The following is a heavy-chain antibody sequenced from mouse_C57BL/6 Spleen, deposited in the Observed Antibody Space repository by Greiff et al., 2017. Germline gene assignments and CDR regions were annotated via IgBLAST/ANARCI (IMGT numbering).Heavy chain of an antibody. CDR1: GFTFTDYG. Sequence: EVQLVESGGGLVKPGASLKISCAASGFTFTDYGMHWVRQAPGKGLEWVGYISSGSSSIYYADTVKGRVTITGDNSKNTLFLQMTSLKSEDTAMYYCARPNYYYAMDYWGQGTSVTVSS. D-gene: IGHD1-1*01. V-gene: IGHV5-17*01. CDR2: ISSGSSSI. CDR3: ARPNYYYAMDY. J-gene: IGHJ4*01.